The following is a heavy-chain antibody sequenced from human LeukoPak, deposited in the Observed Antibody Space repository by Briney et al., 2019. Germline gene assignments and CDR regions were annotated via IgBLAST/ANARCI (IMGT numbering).Heavy chain of an antibody. V-gene: IGHV3-30*18. CDR3: AKLEVNRRYCSGGSCRPDAFDI. CDR2: ISYDGSNR. D-gene: IGHD2-15*01. CDR1: GFTFSPYV. Sequence: PGGSLRLFCAASGFTFSPYVMHWVRQAPGKGLEWVAVISYDGSNRNHADSVKGRLTISRDNSKNTLYLQMNSLRAEDTAVYYCAKLEVNRRYCSGGSCRPDAFDIWGQGTMVTVSS. J-gene: IGHJ3*02.